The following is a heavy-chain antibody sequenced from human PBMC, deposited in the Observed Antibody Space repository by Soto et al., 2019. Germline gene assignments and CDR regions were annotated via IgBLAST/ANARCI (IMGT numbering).Heavy chain of an antibody. Sequence: TLSLTCTVSGGSINTYYWSWIRQPPGKGLEWIGYIYYSGSTNHNPSLQSRVTISVDTSKNQFSLELTSVTAADTAVYYCARRGSSWFYMDVWGKGTTVTVSS. CDR1: GGSINTYY. CDR2: IYYSGST. D-gene: IGHD6-13*01. CDR3: ARRGSSWFYMDV. V-gene: IGHV4-59*08. J-gene: IGHJ6*03.